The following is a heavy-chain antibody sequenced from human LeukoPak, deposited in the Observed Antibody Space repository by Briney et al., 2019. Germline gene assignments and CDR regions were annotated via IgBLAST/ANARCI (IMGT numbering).Heavy chain of an antibody. D-gene: IGHD3-10*01. CDR2: IYHSGTT. CDR1: GGSITSGGYY. CDR3: ARGKFGELYYFEY. Sequence: PSQTLSLTCSVSGGSITSGGYYWSWVRQHPGKGLEWIGYIYHSGTTLYNPSLKSRVTMSVDTSKNQFSLRLNSVTAADTAVYYCARGKFGELYYFEYWGQGTPVTVSS. V-gene: IGHV4-31*03. J-gene: IGHJ4*02.